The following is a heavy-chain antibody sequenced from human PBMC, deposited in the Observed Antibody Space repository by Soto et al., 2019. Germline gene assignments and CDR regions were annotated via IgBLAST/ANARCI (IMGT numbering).Heavy chain of an antibody. CDR2: INHSGST. CDR1: GGSFSGYY. D-gene: IGHD6-6*01. Sequence: LSLTCAVYGGSFSGYYWSWIRQPPGKGLEWIGEINHSGSTNYNPSLKSRVTISVDTSKNQFSLKLSSVTAADTAVYYCARGTRLAARPGRYYYYYGMDVWGQGTTVTVSS. V-gene: IGHV4-34*01. J-gene: IGHJ6*02. CDR3: ARGTRLAARPGRYYYYYGMDV.